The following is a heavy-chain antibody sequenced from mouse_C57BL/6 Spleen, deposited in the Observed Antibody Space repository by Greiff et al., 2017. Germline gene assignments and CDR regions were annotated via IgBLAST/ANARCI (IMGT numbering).Heavy chain of an antibody. Sequence: EVQLQQSGPELVKPGASVKISCKASGYTFTDYYMNWVKQSHGKSLEWIGDINPNNGGTSYNQKFKGKATLTVDKSSSTAYMELRSLTSEDSAVYYCALIYDGYFYAMDYWGQGTSVTVSS. V-gene: IGHV1-26*01. CDR1: GYTFTDYY. J-gene: IGHJ4*01. CDR2: INPNNGGT. D-gene: IGHD2-3*01. CDR3: ALIYDGYFYAMDY.